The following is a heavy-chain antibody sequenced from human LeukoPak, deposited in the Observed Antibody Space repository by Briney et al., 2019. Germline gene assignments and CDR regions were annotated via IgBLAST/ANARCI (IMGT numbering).Heavy chain of an antibody. J-gene: IGHJ4*02. Sequence: ASVKVSCKASGYTFTSYAMNWVRQAPGQGLEWMGIINPSGGSTSYAQKFQGRVTMTRDTSTSTVYMELSSLRSEDTAVYYCATLAFGVVIIDFWGQGTLVTVSS. CDR1: GYTFTSYA. CDR2: INPSGGST. CDR3: ATLAFGVVIIDF. V-gene: IGHV1-46*01. D-gene: IGHD3-3*01.